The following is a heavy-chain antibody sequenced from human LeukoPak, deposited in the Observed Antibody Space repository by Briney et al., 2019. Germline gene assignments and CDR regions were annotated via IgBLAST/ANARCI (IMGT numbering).Heavy chain of an antibody. CDR2: ISSSGDST. CDR3: AKGYSGSYSAFDY. CDR1: GFTFSSYA. J-gene: IGHJ4*02. V-gene: IGHV3-23*01. D-gene: IGHD1-26*01. Sequence: GGSLRLSCAASGFTFSSYAMIWVRQAPGKGLEWVSTISSSGDSTYYADSVKGRFTISRDNSKNTLYLQMNSLRAEDTAVYFCAKGYSGSYSAFDYWGLGTLVTVSS.